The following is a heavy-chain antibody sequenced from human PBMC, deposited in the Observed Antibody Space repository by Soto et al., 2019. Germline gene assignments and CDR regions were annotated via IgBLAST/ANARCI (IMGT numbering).Heavy chain of an antibody. CDR1: GGTFSSYA. J-gene: IGHJ4*02. Sequence: SVKVSCKASGGTFSSYAISWVRQAPGQGLEWMGGIIPIFGTAKYAQNFQGRITITADESTNTAYMELRSLRSQDTAVYYCARGVHYDSSGYYYFYWGQGTLVTVTS. CDR3: ARGVHYDSSGYYYFY. D-gene: IGHD3-22*01. CDR2: IIPIFGTA. V-gene: IGHV1-69*13.